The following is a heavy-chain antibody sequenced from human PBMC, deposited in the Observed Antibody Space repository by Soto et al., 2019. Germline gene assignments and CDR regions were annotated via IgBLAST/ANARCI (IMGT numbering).Heavy chain of an antibody. CDR3: ARVGDYGDYAVDC. CDR2: IYYSGST. CDR1: GGSISSAGYY. J-gene: IGHJ4*02. D-gene: IGHD4-17*01. Sequence: SETLSLTCTVSGGSISSAGYYWSWIRQHPGKGLEWIGYIYYSGSTYYNPSLKSRVTISLDMSKSQFSLKLSSVTAADTAIYYCARVGDYGDYAVDCWGQGTLVTVSS. V-gene: IGHV4-31*03.